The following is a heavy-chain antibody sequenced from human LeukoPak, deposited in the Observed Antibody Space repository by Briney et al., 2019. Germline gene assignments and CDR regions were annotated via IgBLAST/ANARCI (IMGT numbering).Heavy chain of an antibody. Sequence: GGSLRLSCAASGFTFSHHYMSWIRQAPGKGLEWVSAISGSGGSTYYADSVKGRFTISRDNSKNTLYLQMNSLRAEDTAVYYCANPVVARDYWGQGTLVTVSS. V-gene: IGHV3-23*01. CDR1: GFTFSHHY. CDR2: ISGSGGST. J-gene: IGHJ4*02. CDR3: ANPVVARDY. D-gene: IGHD2-15*01.